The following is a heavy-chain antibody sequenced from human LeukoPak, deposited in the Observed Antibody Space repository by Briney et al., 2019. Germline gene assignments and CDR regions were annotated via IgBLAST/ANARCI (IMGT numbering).Heavy chain of an antibody. Sequence: SETLSLTCTVSGGSISSGGYSWSWIRQPPGKGLEWIGYIYHSGSTYYNPSLKSRVTISVDRSKNQFSLKLSSVTAADTAVYYCARVPYSDYYGSGSYYQLYYYYGMDVWGKGTTVTVSS. V-gene: IGHV4-30-2*01. J-gene: IGHJ6*04. CDR1: GGSISSGGYS. CDR2: IYHSGST. CDR3: ARVPYSDYYGSGSYYQLYYYYGMDV. D-gene: IGHD3-10*01.